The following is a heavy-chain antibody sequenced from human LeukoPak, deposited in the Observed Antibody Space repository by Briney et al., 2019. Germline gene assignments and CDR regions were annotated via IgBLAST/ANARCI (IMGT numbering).Heavy chain of an antibody. Sequence: GGSLRLSCAASGFTFSSYAMHWVRQAPGKGLEYVSAISSNGGSTYYADSVKGRFTISRDNSKNTLYLQMSSLRAEDTAVYYCVKDQINSIFGVVITYYFDYWGQGTLVTVSS. CDR2: ISSNGGST. CDR3: VKDQINSIFGVVITYYFDY. J-gene: IGHJ4*02. V-gene: IGHV3-64D*09. D-gene: IGHD3-3*01. CDR1: GFTFSSYA.